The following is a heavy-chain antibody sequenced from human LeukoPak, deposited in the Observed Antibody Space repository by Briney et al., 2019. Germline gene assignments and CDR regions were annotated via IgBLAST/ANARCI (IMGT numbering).Heavy chain of an antibody. CDR1: GGSLSGSY. D-gene: IGHD2-2*02. Sequence: SETLSLTCAVSGGSLSGSYWSWIRQPPGKGLEWRGEIYHRRCTNFSASLQSRVTISVDTSKNQFSLKLKSETAADTAVYYCAKDDVVVVPAAVPGKDYYYYMDVWGQGTPVTVSS. J-gene: IGHJ6*03. CDR2: IYHRRCT. CDR3: AKDDVVVVPAAVPGKDYYYYMDV. V-gene: IGHV4-34*01.